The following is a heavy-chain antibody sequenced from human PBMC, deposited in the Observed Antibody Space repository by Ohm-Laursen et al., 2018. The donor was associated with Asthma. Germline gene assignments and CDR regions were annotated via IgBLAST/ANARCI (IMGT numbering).Heavy chain of an antibody. Sequence: SLRLSCTASGFTFSSYAMSWVRQAPGKGLEWVAVVGGDGDITHYADAVKGRFTISRDNAKNSLYLQMNSLRAEDTAVYYCAKDHAYYYDSSGYYYYYGMDVWGQGTTVTVSS. D-gene: IGHD3-22*01. CDR1: GFTFSSYA. CDR2: VGGDGDIT. V-gene: IGHV3-23*01. CDR3: AKDHAYYYDSSGYYYYYGMDV. J-gene: IGHJ6*02.